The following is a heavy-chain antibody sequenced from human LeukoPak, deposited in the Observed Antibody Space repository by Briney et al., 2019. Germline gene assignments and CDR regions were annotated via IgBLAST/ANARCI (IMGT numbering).Heavy chain of an antibody. D-gene: IGHD3-10*01. CDR2: INAGNGNT. Sequence: GASVKVSCTASGYTFTSYAMHWVRQAPGQRLEWMGWINAGNGNTKYSQKFQGRVAITRDTSASTAYMELSSLRSEDTAVYYCARELLWFGELLYVGMDVWGQGTTVTVSS. J-gene: IGHJ6*02. CDR1: GYTFTSYA. V-gene: IGHV1-3*01. CDR3: ARELLWFGELLYVGMDV.